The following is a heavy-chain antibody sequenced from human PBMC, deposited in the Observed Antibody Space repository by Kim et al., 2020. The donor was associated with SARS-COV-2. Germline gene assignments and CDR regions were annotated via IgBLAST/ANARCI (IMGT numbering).Heavy chain of an antibody. Sequence: SETLSLTCAVYGGSFSGYQWSWLRHSPRKGLEWWGEINHRRSTTYNPSLKSRLTMSVDTAKNQFSLKLTSVTATDTGVYYCARGVAGYWGQGSLVTVSS. CDR2: INHRRST. J-gene: IGHJ4*02. CDR3: ARGVAGY. CDR1: GGSFSGYQ. V-gene: IGHV4-34*01.